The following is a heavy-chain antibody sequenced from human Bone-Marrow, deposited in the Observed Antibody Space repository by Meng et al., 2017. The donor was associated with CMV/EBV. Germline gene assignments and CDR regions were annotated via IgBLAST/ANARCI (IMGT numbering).Heavy chain of an antibody. CDR1: GSIRWCNG. J-gene: IGHJ4*02. V-gene: IGHV4-4*02. Sequence: GSIRWCNGLSWLRRQPGKVLECICVLSHGADTYCIPTLQFRVTISVDKSKSQFALKLSSGAASDSAVYYSARESMVPACYFDYWSQGTLVTVSS. CDR3: ARESMVPACYFDY. CDR2: LSHGADT. D-gene: IGHD3-10*01.